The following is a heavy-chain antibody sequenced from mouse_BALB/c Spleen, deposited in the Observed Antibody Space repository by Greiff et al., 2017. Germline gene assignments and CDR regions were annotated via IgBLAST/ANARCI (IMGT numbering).Heavy chain of an antibody. CDR1: GFTFSSYG. D-gene: IGHD1-1*01. V-gene: IGHV5-6*01. J-gene: IGHJ4*01. CDR3: ARKGNYYGNAMDY. Sequence: EVHLVESGGDLVKPGGSLKLSCAASGFTFSSYGMSWVRQTPDKRLEWVATISSGGSYTYYPDSVKGRFTISRDNAKNTLYLQMSSLKSEDTAMYYCARKGNYYGNAMDYWGQGTSVTVSS. CDR2: ISSGGSYT.